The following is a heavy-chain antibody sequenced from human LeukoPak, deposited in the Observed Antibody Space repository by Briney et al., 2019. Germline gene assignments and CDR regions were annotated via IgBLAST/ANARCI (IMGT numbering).Heavy chain of an antibody. J-gene: IGHJ6*03. Sequence: SETLSLTCAVYGGSFSGYYWSWLRQPPGKGLEWLGEINHSGSTNYNPSLKSRVTISVDTSKNQFSLKLSSVTAADTAVYYCARGRGVRGVIYYYYYMDVWGKGTTVTVSS. D-gene: IGHD3-10*01. CDR2: INHSGST. CDR1: GGSFSGYY. V-gene: IGHV4-34*01. CDR3: ARGRGVRGVIYYYYYMDV.